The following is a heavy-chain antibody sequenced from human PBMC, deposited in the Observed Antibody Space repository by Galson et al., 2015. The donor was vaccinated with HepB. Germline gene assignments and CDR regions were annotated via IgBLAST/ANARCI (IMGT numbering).Heavy chain of an antibody. Sequence: SLRLSCAASGFTFSNHAMSWVRQVPGKGLECVSAINGDSATTYYADSAKGRFVVSRDNSKNTLYLQLNSLRAEDTVVYYCGKDGEQVRVYDYRGQGTLVTVSS. J-gene: IGHJ4*01. V-gene: IGHV3-23*01. CDR3: GKDGEQVRVYDY. CDR1: GFTFSNHA. D-gene: IGHD1/OR15-1a*01. CDR2: INGDSATT.